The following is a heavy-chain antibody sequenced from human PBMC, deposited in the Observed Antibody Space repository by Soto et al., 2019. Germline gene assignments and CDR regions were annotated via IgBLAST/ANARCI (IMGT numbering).Heavy chain of an antibody. CDR2: INPNNGDT. D-gene: IGHD5-12*01. CDR3: ARHSGYDYVFDY. J-gene: IGHJ4*02. Sequence: SVKVSCKASGYTFTGYYIHWVRQAPGQGLEWMGWINPNNGDTNYAQKFQGRVTMTRDTSTSTAYMELSSLTFDDTAVYYCARHSGYDYVFDYWGPGTLVTVSS. CDR1: GYTFTGYY. V-gene: IGHV1-2*02.